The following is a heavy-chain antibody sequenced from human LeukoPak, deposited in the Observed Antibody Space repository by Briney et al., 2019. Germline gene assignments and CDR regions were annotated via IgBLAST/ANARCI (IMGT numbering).Heavy chain of an antibody. CDR2: LKSKGDDGAT. Sequence: GGSLRLSCAASGFTVSSNYMSWVRQAPGKGLEWVGRLKSKGDDGATDYAAPVKGRFTISRDDSKSTLYLQMNSLKTEDTAVYYCATGNRYYDSSGYYPYYFDYWGQGTLVTVSS. CDR1: GFTVSSNY. CDR3: ATGNRYYDSSGYYPYYFDY. J-gene: IGHJ4*02. D-gene: IGHD3-22*01. V-gene: IGHV3-15*01.